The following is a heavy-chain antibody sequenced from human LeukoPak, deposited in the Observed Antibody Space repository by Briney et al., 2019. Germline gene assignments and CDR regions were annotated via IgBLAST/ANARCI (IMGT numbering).Heavy chain of an antibody. D-gene: IGHD3-10*01. J-gene: IGHJ1*01. CDR3: AKGRDYYGSGSYEFQH. V-gene: IGHV3-23*01. CDR1: GFTFSSYA. CDR2: ISGSGGST. Sequence: PGGSLRLSCAASGFTFSSYAMSWVRQAPGKGLEGVSAISGSGGSTYYADSVKGRFTISRDNSKNTLYLQMNSLRAEDTAVYYCAKGRDYYGSGSYEFQHWGQGTLVTVSS.